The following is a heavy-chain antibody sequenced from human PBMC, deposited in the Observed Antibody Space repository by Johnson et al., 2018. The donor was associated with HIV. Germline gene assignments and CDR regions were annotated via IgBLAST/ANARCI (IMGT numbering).Heavy chain of an antibody. Sequence: QVQLVESGGGVVQPGRSLRLSCAASGFTFSSYAMHWVRQAPGTGLEWVALVSYDGRNQYHADSVTGRFTISRDNSKNTLYLQMKSLRAEDTAVYYCARDLSSGWYHAFDIWGQGTMVTVSS. J-gene: IGHJ3*02. V-gene: IGHV3-30-3*01. D-gene: IGHD6-19*01. CDR3: ARDLSSGWYHAFDI. CDR1: GFTFSSYA. CDR2: VSYDGRNQ.